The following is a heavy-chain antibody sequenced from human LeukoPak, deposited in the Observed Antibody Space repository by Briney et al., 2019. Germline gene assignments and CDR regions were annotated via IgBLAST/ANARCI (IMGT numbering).Heavy chain of an antibody. Sequence: SQTLSLTCTVSGGSISSGSYYWSWIRQPAGKGLEWIGRIYTSGSTNYNPSLKSRVTISVDTSKNQFSLKLSSVTAADTAVYYCARSSSSSWYTYYFDYWGQGTLVTVSS. CDR3: ARSSSSSWYTYYFDY. CDR2: IYTSGST. CDR1: GGSISSGSYY. V-gene: IGHV4-61*02. D-gene: IGHD6-13*01. J-gene: IGHJ4*02.